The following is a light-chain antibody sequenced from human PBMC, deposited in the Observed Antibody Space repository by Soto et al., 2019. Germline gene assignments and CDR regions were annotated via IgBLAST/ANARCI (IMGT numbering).Light chain of an antibody. J-gene: IGKJ4*01. Sequence: EIVLTQSPGALSLSPGERATLSCRASQTVSSSYLAWYRQEPGQAPRLLIYGTSSRATGIPERFSGSGSGTDFTLAIRRLDPEYFAVYYCHQCGSSPFTFAGATKVVIK. V-gene: IGKV3-20*01. CDR3: HQCGSSPFT. CDR2: GTS. CDR1: QTVSSSY.